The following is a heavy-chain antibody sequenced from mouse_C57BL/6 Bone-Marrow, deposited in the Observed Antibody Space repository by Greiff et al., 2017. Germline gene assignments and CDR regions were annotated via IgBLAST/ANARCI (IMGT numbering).Heavy chain of an antibody. CDR1: GFNIKDYY. J-gene: IGHJ2*01. D-gene: IGHD1-1*01. CDR3: ARSELRN. Sequence: EVQLQQPGAELVKPGASVKLSCTASGFNIKDYYMHWVKQRTEQGLEWIGRIDPEDGETKYAPKFQGKATLTADTSSNTAYLQLSSLTSEDTAVYYCARSELRNGGQGTTLTVSS. V-gene: IGHV14-2*01. CDR2: IDPEDGET.